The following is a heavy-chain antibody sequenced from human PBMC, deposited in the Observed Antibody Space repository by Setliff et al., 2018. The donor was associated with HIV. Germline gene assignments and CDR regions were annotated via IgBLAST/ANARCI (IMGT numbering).Heavy chain of an antibody. V-gene: IGHV1-69*10. D-gene: IGHD2-2*01. CDR2: IIPILGIA. J-gene: IGHJ3*02. Sequence: ASVKVSCKASGGTFSSYAISWVRQAPGQGLEWMGGIIPILGIANYAQKFQGRVTITADKSTSTAYMELSSLRSEDTAAYYCASTSSTKTLPDAFDIWGQGTMVTVSS. CDR1: GGTFSSYA. CDR3: ASTSSTKTLPDAFDI.